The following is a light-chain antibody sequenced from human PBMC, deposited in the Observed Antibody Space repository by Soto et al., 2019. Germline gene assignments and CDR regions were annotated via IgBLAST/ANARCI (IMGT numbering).Light chain of an antibody. CDR1: QSVLYSSNNKNY. CDR3: QQYYSTPWT. J-gene: IGKJ1*01. Sequence: DIVMTQSPDSLAVSLGERATINCKYSQSVLYSSNNKNYLAWYQQKPGQPPKLLIYWASTRESGVPDRFSGSGSGTDFSLTISGLQAEDVAVYYCQQYYSTPWTFGQGTKVEIK. V-gene: IGKV4-1*01. CDR2: WAS.